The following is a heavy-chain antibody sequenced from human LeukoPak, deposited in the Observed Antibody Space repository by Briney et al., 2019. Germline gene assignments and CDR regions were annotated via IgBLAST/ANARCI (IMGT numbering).Heavy chain of an antibody. D-gene: IGHD6-13*01. J-gene: IGHJ4*02. CDR3: ARGPSSNWSGLDF. CDR2: ISPTGSTT. V-gene: IGHV3-74*01. CDR1: GFSFSGHW. Sequence: GGSLRLSCAASGFSFSGHWMHWARHLPGKGLVWVSRISPTGSTTSYADSVKGRFTVSRDNAKNTLYLQVNNLRAEDTAVYYCARGPSSNWSGLDFWGQGTLLTVSS.